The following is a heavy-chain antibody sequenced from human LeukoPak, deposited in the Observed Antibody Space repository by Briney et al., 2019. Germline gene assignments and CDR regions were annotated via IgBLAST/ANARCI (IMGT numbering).Heavy chain of an antibody. CDR1: GYRFANYW. D-gene: IGHD6-19*01. V-gene: IGHV5-51*01. CDR3: ARREGSGRTFDY. CDR2: ISPGDSNT. J-gene: IGHJ4*02. Sequence: GESLQISCKGSGYRFANYWIGWGRQMPGKGLEWMGIISPGDSNTRYSPSFQGQVTISADKSISTASLQWSNLKASDTAIYYCARREGSGRTFDYWGQGALVTVSS.